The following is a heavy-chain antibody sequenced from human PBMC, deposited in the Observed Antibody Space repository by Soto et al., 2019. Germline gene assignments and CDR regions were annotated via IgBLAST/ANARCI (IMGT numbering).Heavy chain of an antibody. J-gene: IGHJ4*02. V-gene: IGHV3-64*01. Sequence: EVQLAESGGGMVQPGGSLRLSCVASGFTFSSYDMHWVRQAPGKGLEYVSSISSNGGTTYYGNSVKGRFTISRDNSKNTLYLQMGSLRAEAMAVYVRRVSGNYDYWGQGTLVTVSS. CDR3: RVSGNYDY. CDR1: GFTFSSYD. CDR2: ISSNGGTT. D-gene: IGHD1-7*01.